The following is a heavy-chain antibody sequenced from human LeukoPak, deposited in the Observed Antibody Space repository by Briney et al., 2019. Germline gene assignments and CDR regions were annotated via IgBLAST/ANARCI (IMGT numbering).Heavy chain of an antibody. J-gene: IGHJ4*02. CDR1: GFTFSSYA. Sequence: GGSLRLSCAASGFTFSSYAMHWVRQAPGKGLEWVAVISYDGSNKYYADSVKGRFTISRDNSKNTLYLQMNSLRAEDSAFYYCAKAAIRYTTRWNNFDYWGQGTLVTVSS. V-gene: IGHV3-30*04. CDR2: ISYDGSNK. CDR3: AKAAIRYTTRWNNFDY. D-gene: IGHD2-2*02.